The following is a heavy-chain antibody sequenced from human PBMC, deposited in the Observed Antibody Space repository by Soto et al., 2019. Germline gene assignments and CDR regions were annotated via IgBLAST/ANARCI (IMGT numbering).Heavy chain of an antibody. CDR1: GFTFSNAW. D-gene: IGHD6-25*01. J-gene: IGHJ3*02. Sequence: GGSLRLSCAASGFTFSNAWMSWVRQAPGKGLEWVGRIKSKTDGGTTDYAAPVKGRFTISRDDSNNTLYLQMKSLKTEDTAEYYWTPVPACGSVSFNTGARGTIVAVSS. V-gene: IGHV3-15*01. CDR3: TPVPACGSVSFNT. CDR2: IKSKTDGGTT.